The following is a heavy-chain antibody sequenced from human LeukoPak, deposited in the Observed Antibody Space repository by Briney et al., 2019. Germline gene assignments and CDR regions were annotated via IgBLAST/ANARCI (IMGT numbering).Heavy chain of an antibody. D-gene: IGHD6-13*01. J-gene: IGHJ6*02. V-gene: IGHV1-46*01. CDR3: ARGFVAAAGTNYYGMDV. Sequence: ASVKVSCKASGYTFTSYYMHWVRQPPGQGLEWMGIINPSGGSTIYAQKFQGRITMTRDTSTSTVYMELSSLRSEDTAVYYCARGFVAAAGTNYYGMDVWGQGTTVTVSS. CDR2: INPSGGST. CDR1: GYTFTSYY.